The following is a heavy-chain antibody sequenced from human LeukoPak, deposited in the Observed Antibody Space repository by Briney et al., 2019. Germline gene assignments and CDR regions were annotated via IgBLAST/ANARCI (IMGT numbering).Heavy chain of an antibody. CDR2: IYYSGST. V-gene: IGHV4-30-4*01. J-gene: IGHJ3*02. CDR3: AREDYGDYSQAILAFDI. CDR1: GGSISSGDYY. D-gene: IGHD4-17*01. Sequence: SETLSLTCTVSGGSISSGDYYWSWIRQPPGKGLEWIGYIYYSGSTYYNPSLKSRVTISVDTSKNQFSLKLSSVTAADTAVYYCAREDYGDYSQAILAFDIWGQGTMVTVSS.